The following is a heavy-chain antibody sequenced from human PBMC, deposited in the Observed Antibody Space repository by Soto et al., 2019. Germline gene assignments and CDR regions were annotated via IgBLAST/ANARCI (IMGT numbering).Heavy chain of an antibody. CDR2: IDPGDSDS. J-gene: IGHJ6*02. D-gene: IGHD6-13*01. Sequence: PGESLKISCKGSGYYFSNYEIIWVRQLPGKGLEWMGKIDPGDSDSNYSPSFQVHVTISADMSITTAYLLWGSLKASDSAIYYCTRRAAVPPGYYAMDVWGHGTTVTSSS. CDR3: TRRAAVPPGYYAMDV. V-gene: IGHV5-10-1*01. CDR1: GYYFSNYE.